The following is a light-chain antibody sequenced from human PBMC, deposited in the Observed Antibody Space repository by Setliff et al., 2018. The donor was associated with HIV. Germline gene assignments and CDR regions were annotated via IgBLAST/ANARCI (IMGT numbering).Light chain of an antibody. CDR1: SSDVGGYNY. V-gene: IGLV2-14*01. CDR3: SSYAITNTLP. CDR2: EVR. Sequence: QSALAQPASVSGSPGQSITISCTGTSSDVGGYNYVSWYQQHPGKAPKLIIYEVRNRPSGVSNRFSGSKSGNTASLTISGLQAEDEGGYYCSSYAITNTLPFGTGTRSPS. J-gene: IGLJ1*01.